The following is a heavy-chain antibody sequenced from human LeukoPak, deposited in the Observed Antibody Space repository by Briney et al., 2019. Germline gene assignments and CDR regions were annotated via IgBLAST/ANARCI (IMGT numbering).Heavy chain of an antibody. V-gene: IGHV3-30*02. J-gene: IGHJ4*02. CDR1: GFTFSSYG. D-gene: IGHD2-15*01. CDR2: IRYDGSNK. CDR3: ARDHGGVVVAATDLFDY. Sequence: QPGGSLRLSCAASGFTFSSYGMHWVRQAPGKGLEWVAFIRYDGSNKYYADSVKGRFTISRDNSKNTLYLQMNSLRAEDTAVYYCARDHGGVVVAATDLFDYWGQGTLVTVSS.